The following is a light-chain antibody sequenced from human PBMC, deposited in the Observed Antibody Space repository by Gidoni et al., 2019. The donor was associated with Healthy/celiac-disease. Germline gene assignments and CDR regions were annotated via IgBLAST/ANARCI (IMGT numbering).Light chain of an antibody. V-gene: IGKV1-39*01. CDR3: QQSYSTPLPIFT. Sequence: DIQMTQSPSSLSASVGDRVTITCRASQSISSYLNWYQQKPGKAPKLLIYAASSLHSGVPSRFSGSGSGTDFTLTISSLQPEDFATYYCQQSYSTPLPIFTFGPGTKVDIK. CDR2: AAS. J-gene: IGKJ3*01. CDR1: QSISSY.